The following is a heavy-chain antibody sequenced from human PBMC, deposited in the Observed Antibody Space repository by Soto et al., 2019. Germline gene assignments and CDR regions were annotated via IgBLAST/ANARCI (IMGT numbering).Heavy chain of an antibody. Sequence: ASETLSLTCTVSGGSISSYFRSWIRQPPGKGLEWIGYIYFSGSTYYNPSLQSRVTISVDTSKNQFSLKLSSVTAADTAVYYCARHVGGSGSSRPLDYWGQGTLVTVSS. CDR3: ARHVGGSGSSRPLDY. CDR2: IYFSGST. CDR1: GGSISSYF. J-gene: IGHJ4*02. D-gene: IGHD3-10*01. V-gene: IGHV4-59*08.